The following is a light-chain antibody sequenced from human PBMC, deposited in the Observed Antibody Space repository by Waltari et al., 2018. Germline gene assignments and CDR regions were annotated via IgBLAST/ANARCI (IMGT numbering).Light chain of an antibody. CDR1: SGRIPGNY. CDR2: EDN. V-gene: IGLV6-57*04. CDR3: QSYDYYNQAIV. Sequence: NFILTQPHSVSESPGKTVTISCTRSSGRIPGNYEQWYHPRPGSAPTIVIYEDNRRPSGVPDRFSGSIDSSSNSASLTISGLKTEDEADYYCQSYDYYNQAIVFGGGTKLTVL. J-gene: IGLJ3*02.